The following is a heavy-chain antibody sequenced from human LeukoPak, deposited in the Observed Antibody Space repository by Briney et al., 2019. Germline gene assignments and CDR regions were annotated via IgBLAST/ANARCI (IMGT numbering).Heavy chain of an antibody. CDR1: GFTFSSYG. D-gene: IGHD5-24*01. J-gene: IGHJ4*02. CDR2: ISYDGSNK. CDR3: AKLIGGRWLQSADY. Sequence: PGGSLRLSCAASGFTFSSYGMHWVRQAPGKGLEWVAVISYDGSNKYYADSVKGRFTISRDNSKNTLYLQMNSLRAGDTAVYYCAKLIGGRWLQSADYWGQGTLVTVSS. V-gene: IGHV3-30*18.